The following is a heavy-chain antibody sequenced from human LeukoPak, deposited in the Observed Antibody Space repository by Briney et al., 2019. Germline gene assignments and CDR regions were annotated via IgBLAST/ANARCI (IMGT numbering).Heavy chain of an antibody. CDR2: IYYSGST. J-gene: IGHJ4*02. CDR3: ARAVGYYFDSSGPSKAFDY. Sequence: PSETLSLTCAVYGGSFSSYYWSWIRQPPGKGLEWIGYIYYSGSTNYNPSLKSRVTISVDTSKNQFSLKVTSVTAADTAVYYCARAVGYYFDSSGPSKAFDYWGQGTLVTVSS. D-gene: IGHD3-22*01. CDR1: GGSFSSYY. V-gene: IGHV4-59*12.